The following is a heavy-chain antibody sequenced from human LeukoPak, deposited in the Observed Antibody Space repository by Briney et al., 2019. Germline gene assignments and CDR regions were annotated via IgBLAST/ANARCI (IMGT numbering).Heavy chain of an antibody. Sequence: PGRSLRLSCAASGFIFSGYGMHWVRQAPGKGLVWVSHIKTDGSHTTYADSVKGRFTISRDNAQNTLYLQMTSLRAEDTAVYYCTRCFSATGPECFDFWGQGTLVTVSS. CDR3: TRCFSATGPECFDF. CDR1: GFIFSGYG. D-gene: IGHD2/OR15-2a*01. J-gene: IGHJ4*02. V-gene: IGHV3-74*01. CDR2: IKTDGSHT.